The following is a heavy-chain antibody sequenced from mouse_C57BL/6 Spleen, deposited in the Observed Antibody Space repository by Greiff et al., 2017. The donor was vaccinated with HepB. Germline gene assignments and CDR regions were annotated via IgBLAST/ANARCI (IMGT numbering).Heavy chain of an antibody. J-gene: IGHJ1*03. Sequence: QVQLKESGPGLVAPSQSLSITCTVSGFSLTSYAISWVRQPPGKGLEWLGVIWTGGGTNYNSALKSRLSISKDNSKSQVFLKMNSLQTDYTARYYCARTYSNYEGYWYFDVWGTGTTVTVSS. CDR2: IWTGGGT. D-gene: IGHD2-5*01. CDR1: GFSLTSYA. CDR3: ARTYSNYEGYWYFDV. V-gene: IGHV2-9-1*01.